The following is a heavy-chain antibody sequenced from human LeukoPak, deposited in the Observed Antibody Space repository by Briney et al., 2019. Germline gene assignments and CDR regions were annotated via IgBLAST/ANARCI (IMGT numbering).Heavy chain of an antibody. V-gene: IGHV1-69*04. CDR2: IIPILGIA. CDR1: GGTFSSYA. J-gene: IGHJ4*02. Sequence: SVKVSCKASGGTFSSYAISWVRQAPGQGLEWMGRIIPILGIANYAQRFQGRVTITADKSTSTAYMELSSLRSEDTAVYYCSVGESGYPDYWGQGTLVTVSS. CDR3: SVGESGYPDY. D-gene: IGHD3-3*01.